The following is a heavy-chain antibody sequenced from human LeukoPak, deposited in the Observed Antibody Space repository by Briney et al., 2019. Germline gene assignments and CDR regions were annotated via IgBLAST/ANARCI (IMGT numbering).Heavy chain of an antibody. J-gene: IGHJ4*02. CDR1: GFTFSSYG. D-gene: IGHD5-18*01. V-gene: IGHV3-33*06. Sequence: GGSLRLSCAASGFTFSSYGMHWVRQAPGKGLERVAVIWYDGSNKYYADSVKGRFTISRDNSKNTLYLQMNSLRAEDTAVYYCAKDLVLRRGYSYGYFDYWGQGTLVTVSS. CDR3: AKDLVLRRGYSYGYFDY. CDR2: IWYDGSNK.